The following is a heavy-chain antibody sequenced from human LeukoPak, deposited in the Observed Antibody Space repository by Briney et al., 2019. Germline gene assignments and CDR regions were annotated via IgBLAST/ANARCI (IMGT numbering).Heavy chain of an antibody. J-gene: IGHJ4*02. CDR2: INTNTGNP. CDR1: GGTFSSYA. CDR3: ARALVHLRRVEQWYQGGY. V-gene: IGHV7-4-1*02. D-gene: IGHD1/OR15-1a*01. Sequence: ASVTVSCKASGGTFSSYAISWVRQAPGQGLEWMGWINTNTGNPTYAQGFTGRFVFSLDTSVSTAYLQISSLKAEDTAVYYCARALVHLRRVEQWYQGGYWGQGTLVTVSS.